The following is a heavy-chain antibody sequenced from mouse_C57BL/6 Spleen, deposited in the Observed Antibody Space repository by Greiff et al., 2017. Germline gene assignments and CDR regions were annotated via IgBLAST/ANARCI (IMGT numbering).Heavy chain of an antibody. V-gene: IGHV1-50*01. CDR2: IDPSDSYT. Sequence: QVQLQQPGAELVKPGASVKLSCKASGYTFTSYWMQWVKQRPGQGLEWIGEIDPSDSYTNYNQKFKGKATLTVDTSSSTAYMQLSSLTSEDSAVYYCAREVGYFDVWGTGTTRTVSS. J-gene: IGHJ1*03. CDR3: AREVGYFDV. D-gene: IGHD1-1*02. CDR1: GYTFTSYW.